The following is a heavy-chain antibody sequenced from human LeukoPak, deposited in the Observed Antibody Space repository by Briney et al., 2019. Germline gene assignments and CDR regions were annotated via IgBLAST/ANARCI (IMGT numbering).Heavy chain of an antibody. CDR2: ISSSGSTI. D-gene: IGHD3-22*01. CDR3: ARTYYYDSSGYGAPTSNWFDP. CDR1: GFTFSDYY. Sequence: GGSLRLSCAASGFTFSDYYMSWIRQAPGKGLEWVSYISSSGSTIYYADSVKGRFTISRDNAKNSLYLQMNSLRAEDTAVYYCARTYYYDSSGYGAPTSNWFDPWGQGTLVTVSS. J-gene: IGHJ5*02. V-gene: IGHV3-11*01.